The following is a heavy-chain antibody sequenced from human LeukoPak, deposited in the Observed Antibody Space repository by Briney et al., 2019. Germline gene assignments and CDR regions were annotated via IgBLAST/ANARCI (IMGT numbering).Heavy chain of an antibody. J-gene: IGHJ6*03. CDR1: GFTVSSNY. CDR3: ARGGAAPTPYYYYYMDV. Sequence: GGSLRLSCAASGFTVSSNYMSWVRQAPGKGLEWVSDIYSGGSTYYADLVKGRFTISRDNSKNTLYLQMNSLRAEDTAVYYCARGGAAPTPYYYYYMDVWGKGTTVTVSS. D-gene: IGHD6-13*01. CDR2: IYSGGST. V-gene: IGHV3-53*01.